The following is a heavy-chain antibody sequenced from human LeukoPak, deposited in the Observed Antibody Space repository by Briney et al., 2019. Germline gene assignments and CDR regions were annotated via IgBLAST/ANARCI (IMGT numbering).Heavy chain of an antibody. J-gene: IGHJ3*02. Sequence: SETQSLTCTVSGGSISGYYWSWIRQPPGKGLEWIGYIYYSGSTNYNPSLKSRVTISVDTSKNQFSLKLSSVTAADTAVYYCARRRDAFDIWGQGTMVTVSS. V-gene: IGHV4-59*08. CDR1: GGSISGYY. CDR2: IYYSGST. CDR3: ARRRDAFDI.